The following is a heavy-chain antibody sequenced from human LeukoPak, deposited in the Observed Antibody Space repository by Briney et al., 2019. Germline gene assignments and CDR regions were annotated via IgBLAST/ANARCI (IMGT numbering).Heavy chain of an antibody. CDR1: GFTFSRYW. Sequence: GGSLRLSCAASGFTFSRYWMHWVRQAPGKGPVWVSRINSDGSSTSYADSVKGRFTISRDNAKNTLYLQMNSLRAEDTAVYYCARALAYDYVWDVEPLFDYWGQGTLVTVSS. CDR2: INSDGSST. V-gene: IGHV3-74*01. J-gene: IGHJ4*02. CDR3: ARALAYDYVWDVEPLFDY. D-gene: IGHD3-16*01.